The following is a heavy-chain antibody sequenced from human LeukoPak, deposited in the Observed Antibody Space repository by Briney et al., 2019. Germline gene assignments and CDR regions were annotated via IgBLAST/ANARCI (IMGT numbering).Heavy chain of an antibody. J-gene: IGHJ4*02. V-gene: IGHV4-59*01. CDR1: GGSISSYY. CDR3: AKDSLYYYDSSGYRGPYYFDY. CDR2: IYYSGST. D-gene: IGHD3-22*01. Sequence: SETLSLTCTVSGGSISSYYWSWIRQPPGKGLEWIGYIYYSGSTNYNPSLKSRVTISVDTSKNQFSLKLSSVTAADTAVYYCAKDSLYYYDSSGYRGPYYFDYWGQGTLVTVSS.